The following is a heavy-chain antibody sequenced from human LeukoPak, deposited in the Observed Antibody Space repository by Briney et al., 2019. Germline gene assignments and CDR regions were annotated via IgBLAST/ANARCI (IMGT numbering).Heavy chain of an antibody. CDR3: ARGWASSWYYIDF. Sequence: SETLSLTCAVSGGSMRNYYWSWIRQPPGKGLEWIGYTYDSGSSSYNPSLRGRVTITIDLYKNQFSLNLSSVTAADTAVYYCARGWASSWYYIDFWGQGTLVTVSS. CDR1: GGSMRNYY. D-gene: IGHD2-2*01. J-gene: IGHJ4*02. CDR2: TYDSGSS. V-gene: IGHV4-59*01.